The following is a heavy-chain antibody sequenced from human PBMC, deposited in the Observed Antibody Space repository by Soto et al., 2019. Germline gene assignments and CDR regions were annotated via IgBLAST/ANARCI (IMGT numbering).Heavy chain of an antibody. V-gene: IGHV3-30*03. Sequence: QVQLVESGGGVVQPGSSLSLSCAVSGFTVSTYGMHWVRQAPGKGLEWGAVISRDGGTKYYADSVKGRFTISRDNSRNTLFLEMNSLRGDDMAVYYCTGEVASGYWGQGTLVTVSS. CDR2: ISRDGGTK. CDR3: TGEVASGY. J-gene: IGHJ4*02. D-gene: IGHD2-8*02. CDR1: GFTVSTYG.